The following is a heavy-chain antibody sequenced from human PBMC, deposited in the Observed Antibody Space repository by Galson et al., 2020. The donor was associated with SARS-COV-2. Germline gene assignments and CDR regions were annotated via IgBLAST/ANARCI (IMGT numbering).Heavy chain of an antibody. D-gene: IGHD3-10*01. CDR3: ATMDGGQFSGGAFDI. Sequence: GGSLRLSCAASGFTFNRYAMHWVRQAPGKGLEWVAVISYDGTNSYHTDSVKGRFTISRDNSRNTVYLQMSSLRAEDTAVFYCATMDGGQFSGGAFDIWGQGTMVTVSS. CDR1: GFTFNRYA. CDR2: ISYDGTNS. J-gene: IGHJ3*02. V-gene: IGHV3-30*10.